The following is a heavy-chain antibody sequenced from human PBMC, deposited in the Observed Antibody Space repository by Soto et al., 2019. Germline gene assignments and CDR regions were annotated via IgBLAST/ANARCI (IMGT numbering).Heavy chain of an antibody. Sequence: EVQLLEPGGGWVQPEGSLRLSCAASEFPFVNNKINWVRQAPGKGLEWVSYISSGGTSIYYADSVKGRFTISRDNAWSSLYLQMNSLRDEDTAVYYCARENYGDAFDFWGQGTLVTVSS. CDR1: EFPFVNNK. J-gene: IGHJ4*02. V-gene: IGHV3-48*03. CDR3: ARENYGDAFDF. D-gene: IGHD4-17*01. CDR2: ISSGGTSI.